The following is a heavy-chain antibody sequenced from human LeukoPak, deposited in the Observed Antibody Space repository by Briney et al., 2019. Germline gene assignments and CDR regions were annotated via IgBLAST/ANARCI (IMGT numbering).Heavy chain of an antibody. CDR1: GFTFSSYW. CDR3: ARSPYYDYVWGSYRPYSYYYYGMDV. V-gene: IGHV3-7*01. J-gene: IGHJ6*02. Sequence: GGSLRLSCAASGFTFSSYWMSWVRQAPGKGLEWVANIKQDGSEKYYVDSVKGRFTISRDNSKNTLYLQMNSLRAEDTAVYYCARSPYYDYVWGSYRPYSYYYYGMDVWGQGTTVTVSS. D-gene: IGHD3-16*02. CDR2: IKQDGSEK.